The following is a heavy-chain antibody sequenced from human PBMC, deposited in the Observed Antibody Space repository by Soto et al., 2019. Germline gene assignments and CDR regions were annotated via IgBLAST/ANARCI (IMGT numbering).Heavy chain of an antibody. CDR1: GFTFSSYG. J-gene: IGHJ3*02. CDR2: IWYDGSNK. CDR3: ARDGSEWIQLWTGRDAFDI. D-gene: IGHD5-18*01. V-gene: IGHV3-33*01. Sequence: QVQLVESGGGVVQPGRSLRLSCAASGFTFSSYGMHWVRQAPGKGLEWVAVIWYDGSNKYYADSVKGRFTISRDNSKNTLYLQMNSLRAEDTAVYYCARDGSEWIQLWTGRDAFDIWGQGTMVTVSS.